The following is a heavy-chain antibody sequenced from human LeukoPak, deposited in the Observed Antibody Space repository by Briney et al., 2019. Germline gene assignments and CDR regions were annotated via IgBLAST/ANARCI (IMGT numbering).Heavy chain of an antibody. CDR1: GSSIRSYY. CDR3: ARHDDYVWGSYHYISYFDY. V-gene: IGHV4-59*08. Sequence: SETLSLTCAVSGSSIRSYYWSWIRQPPRKGLEWIGYIYYSGSTDYNPSLRSRVTVSVDTSKNQFSLKLSSVTAADTAVYYCARHDDYVWGSYHYISYFDYWGQGTLVTVSS. J-gene: IGHJ4*02. CDR2: IYYSGST. D-gene: IGHD3-16*02.